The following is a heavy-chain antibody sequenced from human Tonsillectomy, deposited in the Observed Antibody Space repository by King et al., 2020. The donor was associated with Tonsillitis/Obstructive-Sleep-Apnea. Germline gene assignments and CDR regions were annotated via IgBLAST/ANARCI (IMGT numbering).Heavy chain of an antibody. J-gene: IGHJ4*02. CDR1: GGSFSGYY. CDR2: INHSGST. Sequence: VQLQQWGAGMLKPSETLSLTCAVYGGSFSGYYWNWIRQPPGKGLEWIGEINHSGSTNYNPSLKSRVTISLDTSKNQFSLKLSSVTAADTAVYYCARSDYSDSSGYYWEESIYFDYWGQGTLVTVSS. CDR3: ARSDYSDSSGYYWEESIYFDY. V-gene: IGHV4-34*01. D-gene: IGHD3-22*01.